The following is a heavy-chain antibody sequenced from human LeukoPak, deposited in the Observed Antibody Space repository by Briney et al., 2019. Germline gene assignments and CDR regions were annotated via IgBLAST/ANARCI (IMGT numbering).Heavy chain of an antibody. V-gene: IGHV3-30*18. CDR2: ISYDESNK. J-gene: IGHJ3*02. D-gene: IGHD6-19*01. Sequence: QRGGSLRLSCAASGFTFSTYGMHWVRQAPGKGLEWLTVISYDESNKYYADSVKGRFTISRDNSKNTLYLQMNSLRAEDTAVYYCAKEVRVAVAGDAFDIWGQGTIVTVSS. CDR1: GFTFSTYG. CDR3: AKEVRVAVAGDAFDI.